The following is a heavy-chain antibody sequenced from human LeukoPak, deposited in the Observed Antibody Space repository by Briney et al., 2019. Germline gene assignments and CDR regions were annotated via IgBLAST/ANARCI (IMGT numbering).Heavy chain of an antibody. V-gene: IGHV4-59*01. CDR1: GGSISSYY. CDR3: ARGKLEYYYGSGSYSAYYYYGMDV. Sequence: PSETLSLTCTVSGGSISSYYWSWIRQPPGKGLEWIGYIYYSGSTNYNPSLKSRVTISVDTSKNQFSLKLSSVTAADTAVYYCARGKLEYYYGSGSYSAYYYYGMDVWGQGTTVTVSS. CDR2: IYYSGST. D-gene: IGHD3-10*01. J-gene: IGHJ6*02.